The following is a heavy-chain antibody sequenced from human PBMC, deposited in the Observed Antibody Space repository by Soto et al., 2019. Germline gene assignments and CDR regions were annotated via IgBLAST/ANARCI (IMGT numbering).Heavy chain of an antibody. CDR1: GFTFGSYA. Sequence: EVQLLESGGGLLQLGGSLRLSCAASGFTFGSYAMNWVRQAPGKGLEWVSVISGSGGSTYYADSVKGRFTISRVNSKNTLYLQMNSLRAEDTAVDYFARRSSSWYFDYWGHGTLVTVSS. J-gene: IGHJ4*01. D-gene: IGHD6-13*01. CDR3: ARRSSSWYFDY. CDR2: ISGSGGST. V-gene: IGHV3-23*01.